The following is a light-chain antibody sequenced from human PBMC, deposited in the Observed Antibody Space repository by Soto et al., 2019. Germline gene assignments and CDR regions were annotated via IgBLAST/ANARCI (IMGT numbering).Light chain of an antibody. CDR2: GAS. V-gene: IGKV3-15*01. Sequence: EIVMTQSPATLSVSPGERATLSCRASQSVSSNLAWYQQKPGQAPRLLIYGASIRATGVPARFSGSGSGTEFTLPISSLQSEDFAVYFCQQYNNWPPWTFGQGTKVEIK. J-gene: IGKJ1*01. CDR1: QSVSSN. CDR3: QQYNNWPPWT.